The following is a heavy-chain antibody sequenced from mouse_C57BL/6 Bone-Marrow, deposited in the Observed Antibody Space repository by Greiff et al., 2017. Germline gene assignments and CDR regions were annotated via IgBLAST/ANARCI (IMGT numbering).Heavy chain of an antibody. CDR2: IYPGSGST. CDR1: GYTFPSYW. V-gene: IGHV1-55*01. D-gene: IGHD2-5*01. CDR3: ARPSYSIYWCFDV. J-gene: IGHJ1*03. Sequence: QVQLQQPGAELVKPGASVKMSCKASGYTFPSYWITWVKQRPGQGLEWIGDIYPGSGSTNYNEKFKSKATLTVDTSSSTAYMQLSSLTSEDSAVYYCARPSYSIYWCFDVWGTGTTVTVSS.